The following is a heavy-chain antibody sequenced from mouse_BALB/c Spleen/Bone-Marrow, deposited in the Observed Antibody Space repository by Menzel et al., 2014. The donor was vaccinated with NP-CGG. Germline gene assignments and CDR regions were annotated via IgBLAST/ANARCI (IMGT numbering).Heavy chain of an antibody. Sequence: EVQLQQSGPELVKPGASVKISCKASGYSFTGYYMHWVKQSHVKSLEWIGRINPYNGATSYNQNFKDKASLTVDKSSSTAYMELHSLISEDSAVYYCARRNYGSSYWYFDVWGAGTTVTVSS. CDR2: INPYNGAT. V-gene: IGHV1-31*01. CDR1: GYSFTGYY. D-gene: IGHD1-1*01. J-gene: IGHJ1*01. CDR3: ARRNYGSSYWYFDV.